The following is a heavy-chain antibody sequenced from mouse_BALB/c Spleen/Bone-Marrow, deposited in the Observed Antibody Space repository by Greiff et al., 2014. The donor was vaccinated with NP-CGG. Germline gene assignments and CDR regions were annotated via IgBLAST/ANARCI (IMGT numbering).Heavy chain of an antibody. CDR2: ISNGGGST. CDR3: ARGGNPFAY. Sequence: EVMLVESXGGLVQPGGSLKLSCAASGFTFSSYTMSWVRQTPEKRLEWVAYISNGGGSTYYPDTVKGRFTISRDNAKNTLYLQLCSLKSEDTAMYYCARGGNPFAYWGQGTLVTVSA. J-gene: IGHJ3*01. V-gene: IGHV5-12-2*01. D-gene: IGHD1-1*02. CDR1: GFTFSSYT.